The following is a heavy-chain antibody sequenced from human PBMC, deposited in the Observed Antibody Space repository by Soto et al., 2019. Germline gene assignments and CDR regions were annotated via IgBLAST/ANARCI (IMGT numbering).Heavy chain of an antibody. V-gene: IGHV4-4*07. Sequence: SETLSLTCTVSGDSINGYYWTWIRQPAGKGLEWIGRIYTSGTTSYSPSLKSRVTMSLDTSKNHFSLRLTSVTAADTAVYYCARDTVGISSPGVYWGRGTWSPSPQ. CDR2: IYTSGTT. D-gene: IGHD4-17*01. CDR1: GDSINGYY. J-gene: IGHJ4*02. CDR3: ARDTVGISSPGVY.